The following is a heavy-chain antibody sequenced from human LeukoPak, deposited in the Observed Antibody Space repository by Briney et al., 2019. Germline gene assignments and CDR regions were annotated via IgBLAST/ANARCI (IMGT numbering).Heavy chain of an antibody. Sequence: PGGSLRLSCAASGFTFSSYWMHWVRQAPGKGLEWVSAISGSGGSTYYADSVKGRFTISRDNSKNTLYLQMNSLRAEDTAVYYCAKSSRQWLVRGYFDYWGQGTLVTVSS. CDR3: AKSSRQWLVRGYFDY. CDR1: GFTFSSYW. CDR2: ISGSGGST. J-gene: IGHJ4*02. V-gene: IGHV3-23*01. D-gene: IGHD6-19*01.